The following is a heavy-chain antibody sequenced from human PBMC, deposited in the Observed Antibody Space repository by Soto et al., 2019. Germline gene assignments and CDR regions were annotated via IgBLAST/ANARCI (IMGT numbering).Heavy chain of an antibody. J-gene: IGHJ4*02. D-gene: IGHD3-16*02. V-gene: IGHV3-33*06. CDR3: AKDPNDYIWGSYRLFDY. CDR1: GFTFSSYG. CDR2: IWYDGSNK. Sequence: GGSLRLSCAASGFTFSSYGMHWVRQAPGKGLEWVAVIWYDGSNKYYADSVKGRFTTSRDNSKNMLYLQMNSLRAEDTAIYYCAKDPNDYIWGSYRLFDYWGQGTLVTVSS.